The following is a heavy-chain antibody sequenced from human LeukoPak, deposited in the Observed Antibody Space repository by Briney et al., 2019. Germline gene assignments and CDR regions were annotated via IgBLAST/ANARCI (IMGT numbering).Heavy chain of an antibody. CDR1: GFTFSDYY. D-gene: IGHD6-13*01. CDR2: ISSSGSTI. Sequence: GGSLRLSCAASGFTFSDYYMSWIRQAPGKGLEWVSYISSSGSTIYYADSVKGRFTLSRDNAKNSLYLQMNSLRAEDTAVYYCARGYSSSPSDAFDIWGQGTMVTVSS. V-gene: IGHV3-11*01. CDR3: ARGYSSSPSDAFDI. J-gene: IGHJ3*02.